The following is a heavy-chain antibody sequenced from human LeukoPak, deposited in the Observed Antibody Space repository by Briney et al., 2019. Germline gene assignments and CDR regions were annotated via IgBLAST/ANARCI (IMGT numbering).Heavy chain of an antibody. CDR3: ARDPKQQLVLDY. CDR2: IWYDGSNK. V-gene: IGHV3-33*01. Sequence: GGSLRLSCAASGFTFSSYGMHWVRQAPGKGLEWVAVIWYDGSNKYYADSVKGRFTISRDNSKNTLYLQMNSLRAEDTAVYYCARDPKQQLVLDYWGQGTLVTVSS. CDR1: GFTFSSYG. D-gene: IGHD6-13*01. J-gene: IGHJ4*02.